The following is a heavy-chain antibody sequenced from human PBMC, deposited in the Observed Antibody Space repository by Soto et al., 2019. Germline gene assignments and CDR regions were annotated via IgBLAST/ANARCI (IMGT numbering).Heavy chain of an antibody. CDR1: GFTFDDYA. D-gene: IGHD2-2*01. Sequence: DVQLVESGGGLVQPGRSLRLSCAASGFTFDDYAMHWVRQAPGKGLEWVSGISWNSGSIGYADSVKGRFTISRDNAKNSLYLQMNSLRAEDTALYYCAKDLGWQLLWRGVDYWGQGTLVTVSS. V-gene: IGHV3-9*01. CDR2: ISWNSGSI. CDR3: AKDLGWQLLWRGVDY. J-gene: IGHJ4*02.